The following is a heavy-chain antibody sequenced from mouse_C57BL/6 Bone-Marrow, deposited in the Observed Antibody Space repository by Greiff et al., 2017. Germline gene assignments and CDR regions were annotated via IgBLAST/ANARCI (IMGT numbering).Heavy chain of an antibody. D-gene: IGHD1-1*01. V-gene: IGHV1-59*01. CDR2: IDPSDSYT. CDR1: FTSYW. Sequence: FTSYWMHWVKQRPGQGLEWIGVIDPSDSYTNYNQKFKGKATLTVDTSSSTAYMQLSSLTSEDSAVYYCARPHYYGSSYWYFDVWGTGTTVTVSS. J-gene: IGHJ1*03. CDR3: ARPHYYGSSYWYFDV.